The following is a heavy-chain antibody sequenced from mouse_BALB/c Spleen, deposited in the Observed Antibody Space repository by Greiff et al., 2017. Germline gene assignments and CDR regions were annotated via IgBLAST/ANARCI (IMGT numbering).Heavy chain of an antibody. CDR2: IWSGGST. CDR3: ARAYYGTYYYAMDY. V-gene: IGHV2-2*02. J-gene: IGHJ4*01. Sequence: VQLQQSGPGLVQPSQSLSITCTVSGFSLTSYGVHWVRQSPGKGLEWLGVIWSGGSTDYNAAFISRLSISKDNSKSQVFFKMNSLQANDTAIYYCARAYYGTYYYAMDYWGQGTSVTVSS. D-gene: IGHD2-10*01. CDR1: GFSLTSYG.